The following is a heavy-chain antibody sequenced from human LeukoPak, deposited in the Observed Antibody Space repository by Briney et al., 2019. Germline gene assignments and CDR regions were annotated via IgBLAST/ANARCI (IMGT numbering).Heavy chain of an antibody. V-gene: IGHV3-30-3*01. Sequence: PGRSLRLSCAASGFTFTSYAMHWVRQAPGKGLEWVAVISYDGSNKYYADSVKGRFTISRDNSKNTLYLQMNCLRAEDTAVYYCARESQYYFGYWGQGTLVTVSS. CDR3: ARESQYYFGY. D-gene: IGHD6-19*01. J-gene: IGHJ4*02. CDR2: ISYDGSNK. CDR1: GFTFTSYA.